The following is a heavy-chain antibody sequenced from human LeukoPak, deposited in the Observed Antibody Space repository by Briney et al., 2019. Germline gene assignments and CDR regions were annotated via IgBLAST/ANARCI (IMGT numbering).Heavy chain of an antibody. CDR3: ARYSSSWYRWFDP. J-gene: IGHJ5*02. CDR2: INAGNGNT. D-gene: IGHD6-13*01. V-gene: IGHV1-3*01. CDR1: GYTFTSYA. Sequence: ASVKVSCKASGYTFTSYAMHWVRQAPGQRLEWMGWINAGNGNTKYSQKFQGRVTITRDTSASTASMELSSLRSEDTAVYYCARYSSSWYRWFDPWGQGTLVTVSS.